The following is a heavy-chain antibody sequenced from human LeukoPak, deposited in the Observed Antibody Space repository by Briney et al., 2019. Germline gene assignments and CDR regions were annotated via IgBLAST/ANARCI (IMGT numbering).Heavy chain of an antibody. V-gene: IGHV1-18*01. D-gene: IGHD3-22*01. CDR3: ARDYLSRGYSAEYY. J-gene: IGHJ4*02. CDR1: GYTFTSYG. CDR2: ISPYNGNT. Sequence: ASVNVSCKASGYTFTSYGISWVRQAPGQGLEWMGWISPYNGNTNYAQKLQGRVTMTKDTYTSPVYMELRSLRADDTAVYYCARDYLSRGYSAEYYWGQGTMVTVSS.